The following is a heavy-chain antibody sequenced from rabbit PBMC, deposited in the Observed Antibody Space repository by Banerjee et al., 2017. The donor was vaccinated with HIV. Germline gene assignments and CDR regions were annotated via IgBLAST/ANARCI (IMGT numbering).Heavy chain of an antibody. CDR1: GFSFSSNYY. CDR2: IYGGSSGNT. D-gene: IGHD8-1*01. J-gene: IGHJ4*01. V-gene: IGHV1S45*01. CDR3: ARADSSYYMGFNL. Sequence: QEQLVESGGGLVQPEGSLTLTCTASGFSFSSNYYMCWVRQAPGKGLEWIACIYGGSSGNTYYASWVKGRFTITRSTSLNTVTLQLKSLTAADTATYFCARADSSYYMGFNLWGQGTLVTVS.